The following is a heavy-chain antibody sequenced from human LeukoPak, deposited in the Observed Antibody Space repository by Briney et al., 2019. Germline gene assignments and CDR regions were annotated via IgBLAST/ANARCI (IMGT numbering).Heavy chain of an antibody. CDR1: GGSISSYY. CDR3: ARDRMGLGPKSDWLFNCYYYGMDV. CDR2: IYTSGST. Sequence: SETLSLTCTVSGGSISSYYWSWIRQPAGKGLEWIGRIYTSGSTNYNPSLKSRVTMSVDTSKNQFSLKLSSVTAADTAVYYCARDRMGLGPKSDWLFNCYYYGMDVWGQGTTVTVPS. D-gene: IGHD3-9*01. V-gene: IGHV4-4*07. J-gene: IGHJ6*02.